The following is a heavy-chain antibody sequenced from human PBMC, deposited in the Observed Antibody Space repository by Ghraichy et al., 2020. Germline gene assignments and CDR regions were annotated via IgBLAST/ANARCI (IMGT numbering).Heavy chain of an antibody. V-gene: IGHV4-59*01. Sequence: SETLSLTCTVSGGSISSYYWSWIRQPPGKGLEWIGYIYYSGSTNYNPSLKSRVTISVDTSKNQFSLKLSSVTAADTAVYYCARDLTGGAFDIWGQGTMVTVSS. CDR2: IYYSGST. CDR3: ARDLTGGAFDI. CDR1: GGSISSYY. D-gene: IGHD3-9*01. J-gene: IGHJ3*02.